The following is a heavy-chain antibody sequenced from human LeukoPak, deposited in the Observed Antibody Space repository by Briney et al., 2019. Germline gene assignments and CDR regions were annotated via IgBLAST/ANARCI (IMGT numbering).Heavy chain of an antibody. CDR1: GGSISSYY. J-gene: IGHJ4*02. CDR2: IYYSGST. CDR3: ARGIFGVVIPREYYFDY. D-gene: IGHD3-3*01. V-gene: IGHV4-59*01. Sequence: PSETLSLTCTVSGGSISSYYWSWIRQPPGKGLEWIGYIYYSGSTNYNPSLKSRVTISVDTSKNQFSLKLSSVTAADTAVYYCARGIFGVVIPREYYFDYWGQGTLVTVSS.